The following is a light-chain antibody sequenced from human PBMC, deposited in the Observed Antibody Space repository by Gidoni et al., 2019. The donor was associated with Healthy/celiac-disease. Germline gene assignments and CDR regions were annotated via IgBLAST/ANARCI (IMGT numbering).Light chain of an antibody. J-gene: IGKJ1*01. Sequence: EIVMTQSPATLSVSPGERVTLSCRASPSVGSNLAWYQQKPGQAPRLLIYGASTRATGIPARFSGSGSGTEFTLTISSLQSEDFAVYYCQQYNDWPRTFGQGTKVEIK. CDR1: PSVGSN. CDR2: GAS. CDR3: QQYNDWPRT. V-gene: IGKV3-15*01.